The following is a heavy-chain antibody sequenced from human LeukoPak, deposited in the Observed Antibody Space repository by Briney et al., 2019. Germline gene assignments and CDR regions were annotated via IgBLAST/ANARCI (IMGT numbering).Heavy chain of an antibody. CDR1: GYTFTSYA. CDR3: AKTRYSSSRRGVVAFDI. D-gene: IGHD6-13*01. J-gene: IGHJ3*02. V-gene: IGHV7-4-1*02. Sequence: GASVKVSCKASGYTFTSYAMNWVRQAPGQGLEWMGWINTNTGNPTYAQGFTGRFVFSLDTSVSTAYLQISSLKAEDTAVYYCAKTRYSSSRRGVVAFDIWGQGTMVTVSS. CDR2: INTNTGNP.